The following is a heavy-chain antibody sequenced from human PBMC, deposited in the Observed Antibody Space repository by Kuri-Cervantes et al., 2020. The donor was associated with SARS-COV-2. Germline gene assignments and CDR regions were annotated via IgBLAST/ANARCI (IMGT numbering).Heavy chain of an antibody. CDR1: GFTFSSYA. CDR3: AKAGDDYLYYYYYMDV. CDR2: ISYDGSNK. D-gene: IGHD4-11*01. J-gene: IGHJ6*03. Sequence: GGSLRLSCAASGFTFSSYAMHWVRQAPGKGLEWVAVISYDGSNKYYADSVKGRFTISRDNSKNTLYLQMNSLRAEDTAVYYCAKAGDDYLYYYYYMDVWGKGTTVTVSS. V-gene: IGHV3-30-3*01.